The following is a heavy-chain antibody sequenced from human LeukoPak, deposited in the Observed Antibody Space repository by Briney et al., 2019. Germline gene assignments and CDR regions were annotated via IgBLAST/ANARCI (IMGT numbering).Heavy chain of an antibody. D-gene: IGHD1-14*01. CDR3: ARAPSGRRYFDY. J-gene: IGHJ4*02. Sequence: PSETLSLTCTVSGGSISSYYWSWIRQPPGKDLEWIGYIHYSGSTDYNPSLKSRVTISVDTSKNQFSLKLSSVTAADTAVYYCARAPSGRRYFDYWGQGTLVTVSS. CDR2: IHYSGST. V-gene: IGHV4-59*01. CDR1: GGSISSYY.